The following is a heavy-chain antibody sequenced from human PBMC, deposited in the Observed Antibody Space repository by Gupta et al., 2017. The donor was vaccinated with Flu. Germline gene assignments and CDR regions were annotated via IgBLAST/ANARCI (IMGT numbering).Heavy chain of an antibody. V-gene: IGHV4-4*02. J-gene: IGHJ4*02. D-gene: IGHD3-9*01. Sequence: QVQLQESGPGLVRPSETLSPTCSVPGASISSNTWWSWVRQPPGKGPEWIVEMHHRGGTNYNPSLKSRVTMSVDKPRNQLSLRLTSVTAADTAGYYCVLNGWYCLEVWGQGTLVTVPS. CDR1: GASISSNTW. CDR3: VLNGWYCLEV. CDR2: MHHRGGT.